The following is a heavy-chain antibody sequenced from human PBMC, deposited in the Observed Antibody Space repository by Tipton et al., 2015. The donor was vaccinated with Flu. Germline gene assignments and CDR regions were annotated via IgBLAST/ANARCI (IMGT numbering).Heavy chain of an antibody. CDR1: VGSFSGYY. CDR2: INDSGST. J-gene: IGHJ4*02. Sequence: TLSLTCAVYVGSFSGYYWSWIRQPPGKGLEWIGEINDSGSTHYNPSLKSRVTISVDTSKNQFSLKLGSVTAADTAVYYCARRRDGYNCFDYWGQGTLVTVSA. D-gene: IGHD5-24*01. V-gene: IGHV4-34*01. CDR3: ARRRDGYNCFDY.